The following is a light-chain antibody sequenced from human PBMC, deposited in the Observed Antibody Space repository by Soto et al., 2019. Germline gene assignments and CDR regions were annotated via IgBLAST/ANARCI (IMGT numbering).Light chain of an antibody. CDR1: QGISNF. V-gene: IGKV1-27*01. J-gene: IGKJ5*01. CDR3: QKYSSVIT. Sequence: DIQMTQSPSSLSASVGDSVTITCRASQGISNFLAWYQQKPGKVPKLLISAASTLQSGVPSRFSGSGSGTDFTLTITSLQTEDVATYYCQKYSSVITFGQGTRLEIK. CDR2: AAS.